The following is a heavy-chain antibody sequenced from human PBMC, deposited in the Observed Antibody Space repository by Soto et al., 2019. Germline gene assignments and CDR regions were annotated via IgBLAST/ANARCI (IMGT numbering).Heavy chain of an antibody. V-gene: IGHV3-23*01. J-gene: IGHJ5*01. CDR2: ISGSGGST. D-gene: IGHD1-7*01. CDR3: AKDLTSANWNYELRAQNNWFDS. CDR1: GFTLSRYP. Sequence: GGSLRLSCAASGFTLSRYPMTWVLHSSGKGLEWVSAISGSGGSTYYADSAKGRFTISRDNSKNTLYLHMNSLRAEDPAVYYCAKDLTSANWNYELRAQNNWFDSWGQRTLVSVSS.